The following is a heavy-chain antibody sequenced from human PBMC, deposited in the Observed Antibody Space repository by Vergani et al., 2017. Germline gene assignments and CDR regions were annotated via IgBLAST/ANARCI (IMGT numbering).Heavy chain of an antibody. V-gene: IGHV4-31*03. CDR2: IYYSGST. CDR3: ARGSIDYGDYAYFDY. J-gene: IGHJ4*02. Sequence: VQLQESGPGLVKPSQTLSLTCTVSGGSISSGGYYWSWIRQHPGKGLEWIGYIYYSGSTYYNPSLKSRVTISVDTSKNQFSLKLSSVTAADTAVYYCARGSIDYGDYAYFDYWGQGTLVTVSS. CDR1: GGSISSGGYY. D-gene: IGHD4-17*01.